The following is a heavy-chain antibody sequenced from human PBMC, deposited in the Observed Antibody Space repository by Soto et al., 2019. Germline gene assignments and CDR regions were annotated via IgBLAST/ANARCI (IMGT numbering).Heavy chain of an antibody. J-gene: IGHJ4*02. Sequence: EVQLVQSGGGSVQHGGSLRLSCAASGFTFTNYWMHWVRQVPGKGLVWVSRIDGVGAGTSYSDSVRGRFTISRDNAENMLYLQMNSLRAEDTAVYYGTTVFEYWGQGTLVTVSS. CDR3: TTVFEY. V-gene: IGHV3-74*01. CDR2: IDGVGAGT. CDR1: GFTFTNYW.